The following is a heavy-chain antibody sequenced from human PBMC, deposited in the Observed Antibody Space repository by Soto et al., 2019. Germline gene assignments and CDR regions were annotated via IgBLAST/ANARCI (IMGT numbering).Heavy chain of an antibody. Sequence: QVQLVESGGGVVQPGRSLRLSCAASGFTFSNYAMHWVRQAPGKGLEWVAVLSYDGSNEYSADSVKGRFTISRDNSKHPLYLQMDSLRTEDTAVYYCARDDSIMITFGGIDYWGQGTLVTVSS. CDR2: LSYDGSNE. V-gene: IGHV3-30-3*01. J-gene: IGHJ4*02. CDR3: ARDDSIMITFGGIDY. CDR1: GFTFSNYA. D-gene: IGHD3-16*01.